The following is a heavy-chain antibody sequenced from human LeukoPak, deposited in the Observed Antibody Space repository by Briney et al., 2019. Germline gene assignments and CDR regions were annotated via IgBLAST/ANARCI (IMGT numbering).Heavy chain of an antibody. CDR3: AREPYSDY. D-gene: IGHD5-12*01. V-gene: IGHV4-59*01. CDR2: IYYSGST. J-gene: IGHJ4*02. Sequence: SETLSLTCTVSGGSISSYYWSWIRQPPGKGLEWIGYIYYSGSTNYNPSLKSRVTISVDTSKNQFSLKLSSVTAADTAVYYCAREPYSDYWGQGTLVTVSS. CDR1: GGSISSYY.